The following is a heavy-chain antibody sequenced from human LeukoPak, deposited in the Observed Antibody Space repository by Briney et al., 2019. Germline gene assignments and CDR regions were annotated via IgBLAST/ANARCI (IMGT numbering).Heavy chain of an antibody. V-gene: IGHV3-53*01. D-gene: IGHD1-26*01. Sequence: GASLRLSCAASGFTVSTYDMSWVRQAPGKGLEWVAISYTEEWVAICYSGGTSQYAESVKGRFTISRDNSRNTLSLQMKSLRAEDTALYYCARVWELSFDHWGQGTLVTVSS. CDR3: ARVWELSFDH. J-gene: IGHJ4*02. CDR1: GFTVSTYD. CDR2: SYTEEWVAICYSGGTS.